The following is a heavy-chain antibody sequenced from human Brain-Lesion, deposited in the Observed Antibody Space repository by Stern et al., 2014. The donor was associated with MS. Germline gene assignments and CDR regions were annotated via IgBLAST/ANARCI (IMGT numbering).Heavy chain of an antibody. V-gene: IGHV5-51*01. CDR3: ARRGDSSSSGFDY. Sequence: EDQLVESGAEVKKPGESLKISCKGSGYRFTSNWIGWVRQMPGKGLEWMGIIWPGDSDPRYSPSFQGQVTISADKSSSTAYLQWSSLQASDTAMYYCARRGDSSSSGFDYWGQGTLVIVSS. CDR2: IWPGDSDP. CDR1: GYRFTSNW. D-gene: IGHD6-6*01. J-gene: IGHJ4*02.